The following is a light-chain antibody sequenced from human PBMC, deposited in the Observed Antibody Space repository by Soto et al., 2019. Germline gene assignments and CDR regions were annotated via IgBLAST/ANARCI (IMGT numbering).Light chain of an antibody. CDR1: SSDVGGYNY. CDR3: SSYTSSSTVV. J-gene: IGLJ2*01. CDR2: EVS. V-gene: IGLV2-14*01. Sequence: QSALTQPASVSGSPVQSITIACTGTSSDVGGYNYVSWYQQHPGKAPKLMIYEVSNRPSGVSNRFSGSKSDNTASLTISGLQAEDEADYYCSSYTSSSTVVFGGGTKLAVL.